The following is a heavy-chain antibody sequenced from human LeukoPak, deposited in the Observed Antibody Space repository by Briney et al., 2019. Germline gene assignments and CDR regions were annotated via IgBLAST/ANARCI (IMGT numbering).Heavy chain of an antibody. CDR3: TRDFPDFGAAAGRFDY. CDR1: GFTFGDYA. D-gene: IGHD6-13*01. Sequence: GGSLRLYCTASGFTFGDYAMSWVRQAPGKGLEWVGFIRSKAYGGTTEYAASVKGRFTISRDDSKSIAYLQMNSLKTEDTAVYYCTRDFPDFGAAAGRFDYWGQGTLVTVSS. V-gene: IGHV3-49*04. CDR2: IRSKAYGGTT. J-gene: IGHJ4*02.